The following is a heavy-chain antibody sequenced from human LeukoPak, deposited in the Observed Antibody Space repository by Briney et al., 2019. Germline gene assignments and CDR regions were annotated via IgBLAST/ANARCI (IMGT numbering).Heavy chain of an antibody. CDR3: ARLRVRIAAAGHFDC. Sequence: PSETLSLTRAFSCGSISSYYWSWIRQPPGKGLGWVGYLYDSGSLNDNPSLKSRVTISVHTSKIQFSLKLSSVTAADTAVYYGARLRVRIAAAGHFDCLGERTLATVSS. D-gene: IGHD6-13*01. CDR1: CGSISSYY. J-gene: IGHJ4*02. CDR2: LYDSGSL. V-gene: IGHV4-59*08.